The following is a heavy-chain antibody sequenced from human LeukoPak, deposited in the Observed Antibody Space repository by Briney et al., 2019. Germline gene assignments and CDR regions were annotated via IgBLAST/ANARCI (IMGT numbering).Heavy chain of an antibody. J-gene: IGHJ5*02. Sequence: GGSLRLSCAASGFTFSSYAMHWVRQAPGKGLEWVAVISYDGSNKYYADSVKGRFTISRDNSKNTLFLQMNSLRIEDTAIYYCANQDMATIWAWGQGALVSVSS. CDR1: GFTFSSYA. CDR2: ISYDGSNK. D-gene: IGHD5-24*01. V-gene: IGHV3-30*04. CDR3: ANQDMATIWA.